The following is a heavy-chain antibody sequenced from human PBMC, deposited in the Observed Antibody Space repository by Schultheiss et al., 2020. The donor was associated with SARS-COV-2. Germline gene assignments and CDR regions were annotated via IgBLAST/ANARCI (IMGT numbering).Heavy chain of an antibody. CDR1: GFSFGTFA. J-gene: IGHJ3*02. D-gene: IGHD1-26*01. CDR2: IWYDGSNK. Sequence: GGSLRLSCVASGFSFGTFAMSWVRQAPGKGLEWVAVIWYDGSNKYYADSVKGRFTISRDNSKNTLYLQMNSLRAEDTAVYYCAKDSLGIVGATDAFDIWGQGTMVTVSS. CDR3: AKDSLGIVGATDAFDI. V-gene: IGHV3-30*02.